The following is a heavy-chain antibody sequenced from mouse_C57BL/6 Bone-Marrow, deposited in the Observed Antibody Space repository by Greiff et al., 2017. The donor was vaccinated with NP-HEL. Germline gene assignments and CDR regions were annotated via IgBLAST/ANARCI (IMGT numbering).Heavy chain of an antibody. D-gene: IGHD1-1*01. V-gene: IGHV2-2*01. CDR1: GFSLTSYG. CDR2: IWSGGST. CDR3: ARKGDYGSSNYYAMDY. J-gene: IGHJ4*01. Sequence: VQLVESGPGLVQPSQSLSITCTVSGFSLTSYGVHWVRQSPGKGLEWLGVIWSGGSTDYNAAFISRLSISKDNSKSQVFFKMNSLQADDTAIYYCARKGDYGSSNYYAMDYWGQGTSVTVSS.